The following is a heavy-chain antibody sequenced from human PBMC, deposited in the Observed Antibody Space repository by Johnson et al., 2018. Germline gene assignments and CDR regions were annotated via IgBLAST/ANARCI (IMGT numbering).Heavy chain of an antibody. CDR1: GFTFSSYD. CDR2: IGTAGDT. Sequence: VQLVESGGGLVQPGGSLRLSCAASGFTFSSYDMHWVRQATGKGLEWVSAIGTAGDTYYPGSVKGRFTISRENAKNSLYLQMNSLRDGDTAVYYWARAAKDVTIFGVVGDGMDVWGQGTTVTVSS. CDR3: ARAAKDVTIFGVVGDGMDV. J-gene: IGHJ6*02. V-gene: IGHV3-13*01. D-gene: IGHD3-3*01.